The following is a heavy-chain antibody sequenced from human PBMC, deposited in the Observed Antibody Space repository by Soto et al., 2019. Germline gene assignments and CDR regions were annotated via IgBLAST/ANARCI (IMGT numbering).Heavy chain of an antibody. J-gene: IGHJ5*02. CDR3: ARGSTYYDFWSGYMSWFDP. D-gene: IGHD3-3*01. CDR1: GYTFTSYD. CDR2: MNPNSGNT. V-gene: IGHV1-8*01. Sequence: QVQLVQSGAEVKKPGASVKVSCKASGYTFTSYDINWVRQATGQGLEWMGWMNPNSGNTGYAQKFQGRVTMTRNTSISTAYMELSSLRCEDTAVYYCARGSTYYDFWSGYMSWFDPWGQGTLVTVSS.